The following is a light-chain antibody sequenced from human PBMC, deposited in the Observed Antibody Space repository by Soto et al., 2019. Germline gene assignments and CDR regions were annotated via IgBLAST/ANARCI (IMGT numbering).Light chain of an antibody. CDR1: QSVSSSY. CDR2: GAS. J-gene: IGKJ4*01. Sequence: EIVLTQSPGTLYLSPGERAPLSCRASQSVSSSYLAWYQQKPGQAPRLLIYGASSRATGIPDRFSGSGSGTNVTHTIRKQWAEDLAVYYCQQYCSSPRLTFGGGTKAEIK. V-gene: IGKV3-20*01. CDR3: QQYCSSPRLT.